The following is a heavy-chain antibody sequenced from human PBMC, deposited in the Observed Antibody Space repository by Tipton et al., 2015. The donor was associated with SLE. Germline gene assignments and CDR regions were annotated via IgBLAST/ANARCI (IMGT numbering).Heavy chain of an antibody. CDR1: GYTFTSYA. CDR2: INPYTGNT. J-gene: IGHJ3*02. D-gene: IGHD1-1*01. CDR3: AERYDTFVI. V-gene: IGHV1-18*01. Sequence: QLVQSGAEIKKPGASVKVSCKASGYTFTSYAISWVRQAPGQGLEWMGWINPYTGNTDYAQKVQGRVTMTTDTARSTAYLDLRSLRPDDTAVYYCAERYDTFVIGGQGTMVIVSS.